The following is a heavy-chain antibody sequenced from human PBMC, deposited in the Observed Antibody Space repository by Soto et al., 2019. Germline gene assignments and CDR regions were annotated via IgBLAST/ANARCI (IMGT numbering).Heavy chain of an antibody. J-gene: IGHJ3*02. CDR3: ARENGVAGRYAFDI. Sequence: ASVKVSCKASGGTFSSYPINWVRQAPGQGLEWMGEIIPIFGTTNYAQKFQGRVTITADASTSTAYMELSSLRSDDTAVYYCARENGVAGRYAFDIWGQGTMVTVSS. D-gene: IGHD6-19*01. CDR2: IIPIFGTT. CDR1: GGTFSSYP. V-gene: IGHV1-69*13.